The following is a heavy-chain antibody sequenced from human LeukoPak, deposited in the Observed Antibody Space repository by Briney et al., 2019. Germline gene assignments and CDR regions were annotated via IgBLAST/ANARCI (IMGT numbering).Heavy chain of an antibody. V-gene: IGHV1-8*02. CDR2: MNPNSGHT. Sequence: ASVKVSCKASGYTFTSYGISWVRQAPGQGLEWMGWMNPNSGHTGYAQKFQGRVTMTSNTSISTAYMELSGLRSEDTAVYYCARPGRQWEPYFFAYWGQGTLVAVSS. D-gene: IGHD1-26*01. CDR3: ARPGRQWEPYFFAY. J-gene: IGHJ4*02. CDR1: GYTFTSYG.